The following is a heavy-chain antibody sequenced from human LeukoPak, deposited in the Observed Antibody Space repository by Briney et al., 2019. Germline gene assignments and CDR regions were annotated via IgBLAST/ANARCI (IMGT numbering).Heavy chain of an antibody. D-gene: IGHD2-21*02. V-gene: IGHV4-34*01. J-gene: IGHJ6*03. Sequence: PSETLSLTCAVYGGSFSGYYWSWIRQPPGKGLEWIGEINHSGSTNYNPSLKSRVTISVDTSKNQFSLKLSSVTAADTAVYYCARVHNLVVVTARSCYYMDVWGKGTTVTVSS. CDR1: GGSFSGYY. CDR3: ARVHNLVVVTARSCYYMDV. CDR2: INHSGST.